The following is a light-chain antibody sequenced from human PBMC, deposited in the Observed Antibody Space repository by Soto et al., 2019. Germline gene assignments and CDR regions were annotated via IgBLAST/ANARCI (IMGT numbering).Light chain of an antibody. CDR2: AAS. V-gene: IGKV1-39*01. J-gene: IGKJ2*02. CDR1: QSISSY. Sequence: DNQMTQSPSSLSASVGDRVTITCRASQSISSYLNWYQQKPGKAPKLLIYAASSLQSGVPSRFSGSGSGTDFTLTISSLQPEDFATYYCQQSYSTLSWTFGQGTKLEIK. CDR3: QQSYSTLSWT.